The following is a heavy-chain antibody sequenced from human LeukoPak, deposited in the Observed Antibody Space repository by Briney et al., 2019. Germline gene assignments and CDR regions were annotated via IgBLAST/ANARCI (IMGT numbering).Heavy chain of an antibody. CDR2: IYYSGST. Sequence: SETLSLTCTVSGGSISSGGYYWSWLRQHPGKGLEWIGYIYYSGSTYYNPSLKSRVTISVDTSKNQFSLKLSSVTAADTAVYYCARDMRFDGMDVWGQGTTVTVSS. D-gene: IGHD3-3*01. V-gene: IGHV4-31*03. CDR3: ARDMRFDGMDV. J-gene: IGHJ6*02. CDR1: GGSISSGGYY.